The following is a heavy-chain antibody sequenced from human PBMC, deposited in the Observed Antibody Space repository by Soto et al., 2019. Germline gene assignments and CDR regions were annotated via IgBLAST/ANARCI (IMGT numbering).Heavy chain of an antibody. CDR3: ARDRSGYSGRFNWFDP. J-gene: IGHJ5*02. CDR2: IYHRGST. Sequence: SETLSLTCAVSGGSISSSNWWSWVRQPPGKGLEWIGEIYHRGSTNYNPSLKSRVTISVDKSKNQFSLKLSSVTASDTAVYFCARDRSGYSGRFNWFDPWGQGTLVTVSS. CDR1: GGSISSSNW. D-gene: IGHD5-12*01. V-gene: IGHV4-4*02.